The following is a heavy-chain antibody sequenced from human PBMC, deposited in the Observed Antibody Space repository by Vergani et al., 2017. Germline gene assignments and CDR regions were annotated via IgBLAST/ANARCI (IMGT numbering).Heavy chain of an antibody. Sequence: QVQLQESGPGLVKPSQTLSLTCTVSGGSISSGGYYWSWIRQHPGKGLEWIGYIYYSGSTYYNPSLKSRVTISVDTSKNQFFLKLSSVTAADTAVYYCARANPLYYYYGMDVWGQGTTVTVSS. J-gene: IGHJ6*02. D-gene: IGHD1-14*01. CDR3: ARANPLYYYYGMDV. V-gene: IGHV4-31*03. CDR2: IYYSGST. CDR1: GGSISSGGYY.